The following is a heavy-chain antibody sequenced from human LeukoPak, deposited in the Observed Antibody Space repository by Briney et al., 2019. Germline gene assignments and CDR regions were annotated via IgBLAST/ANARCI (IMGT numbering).Heavy chain of an antibody. CDR2: IYSGGST. Sequence: GGSLRLSCAASGFTVNRSYMNWVRQAPGKGLDWVSVIYSGGSTNHADSVKGRFTISRDNSKNMVYLQMNSLRAEDTAVYYCVRGGTSVTAPFWGQGTMATVSS. D-gene: IGHD2-21*02. CDR1: GFTVNRSY. J-gene: IGHJ3*01. V-gene: IGHV3-66*01. CDR3: VRGGTSVTAPF.